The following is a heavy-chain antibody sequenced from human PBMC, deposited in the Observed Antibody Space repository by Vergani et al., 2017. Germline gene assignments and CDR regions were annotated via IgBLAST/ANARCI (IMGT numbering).Heavy chain of an antibody. J-gene: IGHJ4*02. CDR3: TRHDYGDYHPSDY. CDR2: IRSKANSYAT. Sequence: EVQLVESGGGLVQPGRSLRLSCAASGFTFSGSAMHWVRQASGKGLEWVGRIRSKANSYATAYAASVKGRFTISRDDSKNTAYLQMNSLKTEDTAVYYCTRHDYGDYHPSDYWGQGTLVTVSS. V-gene: IGHV3-73*01. D-gene: IGHD4-17*01. CDR1: GFTFSGSA.